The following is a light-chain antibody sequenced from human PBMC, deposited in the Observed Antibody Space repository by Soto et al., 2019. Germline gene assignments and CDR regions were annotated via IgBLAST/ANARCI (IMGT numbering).Light chain of an antibody. CDR2: GAS. Sequence: DVRMTQSPSSLSASVGDTITITCRASRTINTYLNWFQQKPGEPPRLLIYGASTLHDGVPSRFSGSGSGADFTLTISGLQPEDFAAYYCQQLRSYPSTFGGGTKVDIK. J-gene: IGKJ4*01. CDR1: RTINTY. CDR3: QQLRSYPST. V-gene: IGKV1-39*01.